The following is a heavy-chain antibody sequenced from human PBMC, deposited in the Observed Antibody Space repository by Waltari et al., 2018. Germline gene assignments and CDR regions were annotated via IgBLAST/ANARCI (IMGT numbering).Heavy chain of an antibody. D-gene: IGHD2-15*01. J-gene: IGHJ3*02. CDR3: ARDYSDALDI. Sequence: EVQLVESGGGLVRPGGSLRLSCAASGIIVTNNFMTWVRQAPGKGLEWVSIIRFDGDTYYAASVEGRFTMSRDKSTSMVHLQMHSLRVEDTAVYFCARDYSDALDIWGQGTVVTVSS. CDR2: IRFDGDT. V-gene: IGHV3-66*01. CDR1: GIIVTNNF.